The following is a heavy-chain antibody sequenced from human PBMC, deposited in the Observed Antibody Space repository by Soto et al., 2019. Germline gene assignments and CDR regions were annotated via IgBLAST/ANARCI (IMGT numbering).Heavy chain of an antibody. D-gene: IGHD5-12*01. CDR3: AKDPETTITWYYYYYMDV. CDR2: ISGSGGST. CDR1: GFTFSSYA. V-gene: IGHV3-23*01. Sequence: GGSLRLSCAASGFTFSSYAMSWVRQAPGKGLEWVSAISGSGGSTYYADSVKGRFTISRDNSKNTLYLQMNSLRAEDTAVYYCAKDPETTITWYYYYYMDVWGKGTTVTVSS. J-gene: IGHJ6*03.